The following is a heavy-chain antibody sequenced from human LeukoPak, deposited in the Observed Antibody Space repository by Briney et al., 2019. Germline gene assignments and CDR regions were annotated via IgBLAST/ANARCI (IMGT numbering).Heavy chain of an antibody. V-gene: IGHV3-23*01. CDR1: GFTFSSYT. J-gene: IGHJ4*02. Sequence: GGSLRLSCAASGFTFSSYTMSWVRQAPGKGLEWVSAISGSGGSTYSADSVKGRFTISRDNSKNTLYLQMNSLRAEDTAVYYCAKDYGDFEGLVDYWGQGTLVTASS. D-gene: IGHD4-17*01. CDR3: AKDYGDFEGLVDY. CDR2: ISGSGGST.